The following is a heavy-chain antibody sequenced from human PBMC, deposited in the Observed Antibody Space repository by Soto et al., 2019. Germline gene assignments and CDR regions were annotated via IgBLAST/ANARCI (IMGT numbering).Heavy chain of an antibody. CDR2: ISYDGSNK. CDR3: ARGTPAFFQHYGMDV. Sequence: QVQLVESGGGVVQPGRSLRLSCAASGFTFSSYAMHWVRQAPGKGLEWVAVISYDGSNKYYADSVKGRFTISRDNSKNTLYLQMNSLRAEDTAVYYCARGTPAFFQHYGMDVWGQGTTVTVSS. D-gene: IGHD2-2*01. J-gene: IGHJ6*02. V-gene: IGHV3-30-3*01. CDR1: GFTFSSYA.